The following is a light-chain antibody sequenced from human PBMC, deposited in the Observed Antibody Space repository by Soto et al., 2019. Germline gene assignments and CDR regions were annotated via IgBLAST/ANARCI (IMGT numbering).Light chain of an antibody. CDR3: QQRSNWPAYT. CDR2: DAS. Sequence: EIVLTQSPATLSLSPGERATLSCRASQRVSNYVAWYQRKPGQAPRLLIYDASNRATGIPARFSGSGSGTDFTLTISSLEPEDFAVYYWQQRSNWPAYTFGQGTKLEIK. V-gene: IGKV3-11*01. CDR1: QRVSNY. J-gene: IGKJ2*01.